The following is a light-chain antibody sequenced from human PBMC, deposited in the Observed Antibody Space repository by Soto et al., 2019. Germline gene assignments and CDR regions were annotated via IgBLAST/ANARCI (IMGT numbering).Light chain of an antibody. CDR1: QSVSSK. J-gene: IGKJ4*01. CDR3: QQFGSSGPLT. Sequence: PGERATVSCRASQSVSSKSAWYQQKPGQAPRLLIYGASSRATGVPDRFSASGSATDFSLTIRRLEPEDSAVYYCQQFGSSGPLTFGGGTKVDIK. V-gene: IGKV3-20*01. CDR2: GAS.